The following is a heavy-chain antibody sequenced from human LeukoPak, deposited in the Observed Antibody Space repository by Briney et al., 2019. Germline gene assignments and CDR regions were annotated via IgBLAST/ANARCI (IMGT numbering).Heavy chain of an antibody. Sequence: ASVKVSCKASGYTFTGYYMHWVRQAPGQGLEWMGWINPNSGGTNYAQKFQGRVTMTRDTSISTAYMELNRLRSDDTAVYYCARVQRVWNYYYMDVWGKGTTVTVSS. CDR2: INPNSGGT. CDR3: ARVQRVWNYYYMDV. D-gene: IGHD1-1*01. V-gene: IGHV1-2*02. CDR1: GYTFTGYY. J-gene: IGHJ6*03.